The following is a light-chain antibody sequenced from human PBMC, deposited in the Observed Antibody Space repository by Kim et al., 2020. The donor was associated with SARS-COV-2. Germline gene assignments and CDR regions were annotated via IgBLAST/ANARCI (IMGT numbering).Light chain of an antibody. CDR1: SLRSYY. CDR3: NSRGSNDNVL. CDR2: GKN. Sequence: VALGHTVRITCQGDSLRSYYSTWYQHQPGQAPIVVIYGKNHRPSGIPDRFSGSSSGDAASLTITGTQAGDEADYYCNSRGSNDNVLFGGGTKLTVL. V-gene: IGLV3-19*01. J-gene: IGLJ2*01.